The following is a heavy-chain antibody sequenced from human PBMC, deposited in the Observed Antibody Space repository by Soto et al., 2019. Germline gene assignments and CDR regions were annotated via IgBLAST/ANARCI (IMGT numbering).Heavy chain of an antibody. D-gene: IGHD1-20*01. Sequence: QVQLQESGPGLVKPSGTLSLTCAVSGDSIRSSAWWTWVRQPPGKGLEWIGESHHSGGPNYNPSLKSRVTISIDKPKNQFSLKLSPVTAADTAVYYCARDYAGITGTTLVWGQGLLVTVSS. J-gene: IGHJ4*02. V-gene: IGHV4-4*02. CDR1: GDSIRSSAW. CDR2: SHHSGGP. CDR3: ARDYAGITGTTLV.